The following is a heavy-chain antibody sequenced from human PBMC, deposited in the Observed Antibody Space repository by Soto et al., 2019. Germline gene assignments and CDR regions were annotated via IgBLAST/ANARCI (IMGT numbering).Heavy chain of an antibody. CDR2: ISGSGGST. J-gene: IGHJ4*01. D-gene: IGHD1-26*01. CDR1: GFTFSSYA. CDR3: AKGRWELLPFDY. Sequence: EVQLLESGGGLVQPGGSLRLSCAASGFTFSSYAMSWVRQAPGKGLEWVSAISGSGGSTYYAGSVKGRFTISRDNAKNTLYLQMNSLRAEDTAVYYCAKGRWELLPFDYCGQGTLVTVSS. V-gene: IGHV3-23*01.